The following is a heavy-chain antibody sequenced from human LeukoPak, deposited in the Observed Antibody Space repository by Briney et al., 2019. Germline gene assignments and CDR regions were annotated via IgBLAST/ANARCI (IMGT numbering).Heavy chain of an antibody. J-gene: IGHJ4*02. CDR3: VSFYETY. CDR1: GFTFSSYW. Sequence: PGGSLRPSCVASGFTFSSYWMYWVRQTPGKGLMWVSRIKSDGSITNYADSVKGRFTISKDNAKNTVYLQMNSLRAEDTAVYYCVSFYETYWGRGTLVTVSS. D-gene: IGHD2/OR15-2a*01. V-gene: IGHV3-74*01. CDR2: IKSDGSIT.